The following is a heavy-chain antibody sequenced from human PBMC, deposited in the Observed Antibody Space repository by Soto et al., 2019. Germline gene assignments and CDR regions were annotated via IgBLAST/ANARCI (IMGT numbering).Heavy chain of an antibody. CDR2: MNPNSGNT. V-gene: IGHV1-8*01. CDR3: ARNLKGSYYYYYMDV. J-gene: IGHJ6*03. Sequence: GASVKVSCKASGYTFTSYDINWVRQATGQGLEWMGWMNPNSGNTGYAQKFQGRVTMTRNTSISTAYMELSSLRSEDAAVYYCARNLKGSYYYYYMDVWGKGTTVTVSS. CDR1: GYTFTSYD.